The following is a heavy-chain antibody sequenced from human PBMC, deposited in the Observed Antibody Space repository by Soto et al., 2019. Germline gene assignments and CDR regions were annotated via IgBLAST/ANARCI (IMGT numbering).Heavy chain of an antibody. D-gene: IGHD6-19*01. CDR3: ARGGGWYSPDI. Sequence: QVQLQESGPGLVKPSETLSLTCTVSGGSISSYYWSWIRQPPGKGLEWIGYIYYSGTTNYNPSLKRRVTISVDTSKNQFSLKLSSVTAADTAVYYCARGGGWYSPDIWGQGTMVTVSS. J-gene: IGHJ3*02. CDR2: IYYSGTT. V-gene: IGHV4-59*01. CDR1: GGSISSYY.